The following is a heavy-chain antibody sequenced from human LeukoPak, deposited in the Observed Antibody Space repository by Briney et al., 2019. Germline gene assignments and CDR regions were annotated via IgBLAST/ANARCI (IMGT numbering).Heavy chain of an antibody. CDR3: ARGGYGAHMG. D-gene: IGHD4-17*01. V-gene: IGHV3-74*01. Sequence: GGSLRLSCAASGFTFSSYSMNWVRQVPGKGLLWVSGINSDGRTTGYADSVKGRFTISRDNAKNTVDLQMNSLRAEDTAVYYCARGGYGAHMGWGQGTLVTVSS. CDR1: GFTFSSYS. CDR2: INSDGRTT. J-gene: IGHJ4*02.